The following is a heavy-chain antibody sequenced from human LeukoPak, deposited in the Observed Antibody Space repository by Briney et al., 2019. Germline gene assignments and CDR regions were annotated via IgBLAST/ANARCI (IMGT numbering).Heavy chain of an antibody. Sequence: ASVKVSCKASGYTFTSYDIHWVRQATGQGLEWMGWMSPNSGNTVYAQKFQGRVTMTRNTSISTAYMELSRLRSDDTAVYYCARDLSSSGCIDYWGQGTLVTVSS. CDR3: ARDLSSSGCIDY. CDR1: GYTFTSYD. V-gene: IGHV1-8*01. D-gene: IGHD6-19*01. J-gene: IGHJ4*02. CDR2: MSPNSGNT.